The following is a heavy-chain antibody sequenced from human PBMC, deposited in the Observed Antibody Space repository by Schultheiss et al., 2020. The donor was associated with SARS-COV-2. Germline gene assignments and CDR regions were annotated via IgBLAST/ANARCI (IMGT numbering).Heavy chain of an antibody. Sequence: GGSLRLSCAVSGGSISSSNWWSWVRQAPGKGLEWVAVISYDGSNKYYADSVRGRFTISRDNSKNTLYLQMNSLRAEDTAVYYCAREVTAAVNWFDPWGQGTLVTVSS. V-gene: IGHV3-30*03. CDR3: AREVTAAVNWFDP. CDR2: ISYDGSNK. J-gene: IGHJ5*02. CDR1: GGSISSSNW. D-gene: IGHD6-13*01.